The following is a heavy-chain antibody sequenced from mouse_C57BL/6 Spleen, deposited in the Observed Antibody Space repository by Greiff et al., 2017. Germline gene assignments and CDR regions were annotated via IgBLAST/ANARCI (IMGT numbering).Heavy chain of an antibody. V-gene: IGHV2-6-1*01. J-gene: IGHJ1*03. Sequence: VKLMESGPGLVAPSQSLSITCTVSGFSLTSYGVHWVRQPPGKGLEWLVVIWSDGSTTYNSALKSRLSISKDNSKSQVFLKMNSLQTDDTAMYYCARHGYYGSSYDWYFDVWGTGTTVTVSS. D-gene: IGHD1-1*01. CDR2: IWSDGST. CDR3: ARHGYYGSSYDWYFDV. CDR1: GFSLTSYG.